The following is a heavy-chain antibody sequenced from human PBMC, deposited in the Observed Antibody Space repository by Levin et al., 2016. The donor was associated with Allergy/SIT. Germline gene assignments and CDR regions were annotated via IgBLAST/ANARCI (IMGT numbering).Heavy chain of an antibody. CDR2: INSDGSST. Sequence: VRQMPGKGLVWVSRINSDGSSTTYADSVKGRFTISRDNAKNTLYLQMNTLRAEDTALYYCAHYDSSAYHAFDIWGQGTMVTVSS. J-gene: IGHJ3*02. CDR3: AHYDSSAYHAFDI. D-gene: IGHD3-22*01. V-gene: IGHV3-74*01.